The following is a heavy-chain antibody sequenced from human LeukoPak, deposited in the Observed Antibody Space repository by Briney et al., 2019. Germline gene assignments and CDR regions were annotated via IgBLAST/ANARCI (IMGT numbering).Heavy chain of an antibody. V-gene: IGHV3-30*02. CDR3: AGYYYDRSGYYNY. J-gene: IGHJ4*02. CDR2: IRYDGSNK. Sequence: GGSLRLSCAASGFTFSSYGMHWVRQAPGKGLEWVAFIRYDGSNKYYADSVKGRFTISRDNSKNTLYLQMNSLRAEDTAVYYCAGYYYDRSGYYNYWGQGTLVTVSS. CDR1: GFTFSSYG. D-gene: IGHD3-22*01.